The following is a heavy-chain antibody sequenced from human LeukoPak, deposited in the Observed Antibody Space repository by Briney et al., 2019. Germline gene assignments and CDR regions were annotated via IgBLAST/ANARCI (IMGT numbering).Heavy chain of an antibody. D-gene: IGHD3-22*01. V-gene: IGHV1-46*01. CDR2: INPSGGST. J-gene: IGHJ4*02. Sequence: GASVKVSCKASGYTFTSYYMHWVRQAPGQGLEWMGIINPSGGSTSYAQKFQGGVTMTRDTSTSTVYMELSSLRSEDTAVYYCARDGVPYYDSSGYHFDYWGQGTLVTVSS. CDR3: ARDGVPYYDSSGYHFDY. CDR1: GYTFTSYY.